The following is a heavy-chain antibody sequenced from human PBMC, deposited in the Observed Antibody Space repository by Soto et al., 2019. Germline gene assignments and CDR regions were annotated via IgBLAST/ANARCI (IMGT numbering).Heavy chain of an antibody. J-gene: IGHJ3*02. V-gene: IGHV3-30*18. D-gene: IGHD3-22*01. CDR3: AKVLSIIVADSFDI. Sequence: GGSLRLSCAASGFPFSNYDMHWVRQAPGRGLEWVAVISYDGSNKYYADSVKGRCTISRDNSKNTLYLQMNSLRAEDTAVYYCAKVLSIIVADSFDIWGQGTMVTVS. CDR2: ISYDGSNK. CDR1: GFPFSNYD.